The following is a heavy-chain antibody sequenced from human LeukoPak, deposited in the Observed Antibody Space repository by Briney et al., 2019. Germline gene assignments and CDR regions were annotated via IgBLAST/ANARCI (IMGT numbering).Heavy chain of an antibody. V-gene: IGHV3-7*01. J-gene: IGHJ3*02. D-gene: IGHD2-2*01. CDR1: GFTFSHYY. Sequence: GGSLRLSCAASGFTFSHYYMSWVRQAPGKGLERVANIKQDGSEQFYLDSVKGRFTISRDNAKNALYLQMHSLRVEDTAVYYCARESIVVVPTTMDDASDIWGQGTMVTVSS. CDR2: IKQDGSEQ. CDR3: ARESIVVVPTTMDDASDI.